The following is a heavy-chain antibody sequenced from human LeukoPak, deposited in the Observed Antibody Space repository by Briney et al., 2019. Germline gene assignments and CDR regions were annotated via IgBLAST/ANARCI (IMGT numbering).Heavy chain of an antibody. CDR1: GYTFTSYG. Sequence: GASVKVSCKASGYTFTSYGISWVRQAPGQGLEWMGWISAYNGNTNYAQKLQGRVTMTTDTSTSTAYMELRSLRSDDTAVYYCARVLRGALGFLETNRWYFDLWGRGTLLSVSS. CDR3: ARVLRGALGFLETNRWYFDL. D-gene: IGHD3-3*01. J-gene: IGHJ2*01. V-gene: IGHV1-18*01. CDR2: ISAYNGNT.